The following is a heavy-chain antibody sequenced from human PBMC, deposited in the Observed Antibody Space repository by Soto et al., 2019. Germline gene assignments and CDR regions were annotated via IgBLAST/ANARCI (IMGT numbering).Heavy chain of an antibody. CDR2: IYYSGST. Sequence: QVQLQESGPGLVKPSQTLSLTCTVSGGSISSGDYYWSWIRQPPGKGLEWIGYIYYSGSTYYNPSLKSRVTISVDTSKNQFSLKLSSVTAADTAVYYCAREVVPAKDPSYYYYGMDVWGQGTTVTVSS. V-gene: IGHV4-30-4*01. CDR1: GGSISSGDYY. CDR3: AREVVPAKDPSYYYYGMDV. J-gene: IGHJ6*02. D-gene: IGHD2-2*01.